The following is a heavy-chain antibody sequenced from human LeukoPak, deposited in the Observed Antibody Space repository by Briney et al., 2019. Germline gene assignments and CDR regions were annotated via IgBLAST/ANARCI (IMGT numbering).Heavy chain of an antibody. Sequence: GGSLRLSCAASGFTFSSYGMHWVRQAPGKGLEWVAVISYDGSNTYYADSVKGRFTISRDKSKNTLYLQMNSLRADDTAVYFCAKETVVVVAATPDAFDIWGQGTMVTVSS. D-gene: IGHD2-15*01. CDR1: GFTFSSYG. J-gene: IGHJ3*02. V-gene: IGHV3-30*18. CDR3: AKETVVVVAATPDAFDI. CDR2: ISYDGSNT.